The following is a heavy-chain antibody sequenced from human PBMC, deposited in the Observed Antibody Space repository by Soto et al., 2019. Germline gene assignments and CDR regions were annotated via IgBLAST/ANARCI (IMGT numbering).Heavy chain of an antibody. V-gene: IGHV3-30-3*01. J-gene: IGHJ5*01. D-gene: IGHD3-16*01. Sequence: AGSLTLSCAVSGFTFSSYAMHWDRQPPGKGLEWVAVITNDGSNKYYANSVEGRFIISRNNSKNTLYMPMNSVRAAVNAVYYCACDIGYVVCLFDSWGQGTLVTVSS. CDR1: GFTFSSYA. CDR2: ITNDGSNK. CDR3: ACDIGYVVCLFDS.